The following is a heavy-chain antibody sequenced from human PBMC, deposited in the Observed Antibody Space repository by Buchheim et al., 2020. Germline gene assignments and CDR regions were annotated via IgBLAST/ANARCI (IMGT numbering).Heavy chain of an antibody. Sequence: QVQLQESGPGLVKPSQTLSLTCTVSGVSINTGTFYWSWIRQHPGKGLEWIGYVYYTGRAYSNQSLKSRVSMSVDKSQKQFSLNLASVTAADTAVYYCARDRGAHDFGPIDYWGQGAL. V-gene: IGHV4-31*03. CDR1: GVSINTGTFY. J-gene: IGHJ4*02. CDR2: VYYTGRA. D-gene: IGHD4-17*01. CDR3: ARDRGAHDFGPIDY.